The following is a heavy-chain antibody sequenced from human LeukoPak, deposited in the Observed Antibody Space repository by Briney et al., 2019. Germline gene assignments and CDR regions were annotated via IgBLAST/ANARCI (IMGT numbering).Heavy chain of an antibody. V-gene: IGHV1-2*02. J-gene: IGHJ4*02. D-gene: IGHD3-22*01. CDR1: GYTFTDYY. CDR2: MDPKSGEA. Sequence: ASVKVSCKASGYTFTDYYMHWVRQAPGQGLEWMGWMDPKSGEANHAQKFQGRVIMTRDTSINTAYMELSRLRSDDTAVYYCALEVYYPDNSAFDYWGQGPLVTVSS. CDR3: ALEVYYPDNSAFDY.